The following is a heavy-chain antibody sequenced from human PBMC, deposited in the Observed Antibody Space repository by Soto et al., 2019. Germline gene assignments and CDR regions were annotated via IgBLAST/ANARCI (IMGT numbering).Heavy chain of an antibody. D-gene: IGHD3-22*01. CDR2: ISAYNGNT. J-gene: IGHJ5*02. CDR1: GYTFTSYG. V-gene: IGHV1-18*01. Sequence: GASVKVSCKASGYTFTSYGISWVRQAPGQGLEWMGWISAYNGNTNYAQKLQGRVTMTTDTSTSTAYMELRSLRSDDTAVYYCARDIITMIVVVTTHGRGGAWFDPWGQGTLVTVSS. CDR3: ARDIITMIVVVTTHGRGGAWFDP.